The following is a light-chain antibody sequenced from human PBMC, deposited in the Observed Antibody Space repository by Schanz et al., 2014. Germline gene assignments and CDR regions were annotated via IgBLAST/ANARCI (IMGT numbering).Light chain of an antibody. CDR2: EIT. CDR3: CSYAGNYTWV. Sequence: QSALTQPPSASGSPGQSVTISCAGTSSDVGGHNFVSWYQQHPGKAPKLMIFEITKRPSGVPDRFSGSKSGNTASLTISGLQADDEADYYCCSYAGNYTWVFGGGTKLTVL. J-gene: IGLJ3*02. V-gene: IGLV2-8*01. CDR1: SSDVGGHNF.